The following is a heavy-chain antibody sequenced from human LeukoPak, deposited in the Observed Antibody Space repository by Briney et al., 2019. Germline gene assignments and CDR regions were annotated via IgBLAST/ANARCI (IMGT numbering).Heavy chain of an antibody. Sequence: SQTLSLTCDISGDSVSSNSSAWDWIRQSPSSGLEWLGRTYYSSKWYYDYAVSVKSRITISPDTSKNQFSLQLNSVTADDTAVYYCARGFALDFWGQGTMVTVSS. J-gene: IGHJ3*01. CDR2: TYYSSKWYY. CDR1: GDSVSSNSSA. CDR3: ARGFALDF. V-gene: IGHV6-1*01.